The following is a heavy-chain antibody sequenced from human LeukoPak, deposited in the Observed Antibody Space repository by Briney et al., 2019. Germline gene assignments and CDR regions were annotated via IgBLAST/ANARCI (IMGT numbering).Heavy chain of an antibody. CDR3: ARQDHTVVRGVIISKGHYFDY. V-gene: IGHV4-38-2*01. Sequence: SETLSLTCAVSGYSLSSGYYWGWIRQPPGKGLEWIGSIYHSGSTYYNPSLKSRVTISVDTSKNQFSLKLGSVTAADTAVYYCARQDHTVVRGVIISKGHYFDYWGQGTLVTVSS. J-gene: IGHJ4*02. CDR2: IYHSGST. D-gene: IGHD3-10*01. CDR1: GYSLSSGYY.